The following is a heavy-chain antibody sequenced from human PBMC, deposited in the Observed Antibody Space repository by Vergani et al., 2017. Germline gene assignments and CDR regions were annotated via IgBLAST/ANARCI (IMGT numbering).Heavy chain of an antibody. CDR1: GFTFNQYG. CDR2: TWYDGNNK. Sequence: QVQLVESGGGVVQPGRSLRLSCAASGFTFNQYGMHWVRQAPGKGLEWVAVTWYDGNNKQYADSVKGRFTISRDNSKSTMYLQMNSLRDEDTGVYYCARHLRLLYNRFDPWGQGTLVTVCS. D-gene: IGHD1-14*01. V-gene: IGHV3-33*01. CDR3: ARHLRLLYNRFDP. J-gene: IGHJ5*02.